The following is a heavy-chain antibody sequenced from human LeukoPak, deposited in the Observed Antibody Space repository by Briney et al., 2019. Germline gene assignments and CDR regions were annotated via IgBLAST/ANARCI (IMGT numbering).Heavy chain of an antibody. V-gene: IGHV3-74*01. D-gene: IGHD3-10*01. J-gene: IGHJ4*02. CDR3: ARGVSRWFGELFQLDY. CDR1: GFTFSSYW. CDR2: INSDGSST. Sequence: GGSLRLSCAASGFTFSSYWMHWVRQAPGKGLVWVSRINSDGSSTSYADSVKGRFTISRDNAKNTLYLQMNSLRAEDTAVYYCARGVSRWFGELFQLDYWGQGTLVTVSS.